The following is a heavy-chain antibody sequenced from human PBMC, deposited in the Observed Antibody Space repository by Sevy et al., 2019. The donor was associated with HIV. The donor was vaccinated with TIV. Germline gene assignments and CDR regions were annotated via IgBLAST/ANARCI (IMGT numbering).Heavy chain of an antibody. J-gene: IGHJ6*02. Sequence: GGSLRLSCAASGFTFSDHYMDWVRQAPGKGLEWVGRTRNKANSYNTEYAASVKGRFTISRDDSKNSLYLQMNSLKTEDTAVYYCARSFCSSTSCSHDGLDVWGQGTTVTVSS. CDR2: TRNKANSYNT. CDR3: ARSFCSSTSCSHDGLDV. V-gene: IGHV3-72*01. CDR1: GFTFSDHY. D-gene: IGHD2-2*01.